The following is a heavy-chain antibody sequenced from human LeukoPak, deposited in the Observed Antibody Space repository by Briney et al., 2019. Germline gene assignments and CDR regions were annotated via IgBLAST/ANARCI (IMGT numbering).Heavy chain of an antibody. CDR2: MNPNSGNT. V-gene: IGHV1-8*01. CDR1: GYTFTSYD. J-gene: IGHJ6*03. CDR3: ARGRGSSWYYYMDV. Sequence: ASVKVPCKASGYTFTSYDINWVRQATGQGLEWMGWMNPNSGNTGYAQKFQGRVTMTRNTSISTAYMELSSLRSEDTAVYYCARGRGSSWYYYMDVWGKGTTVTVSS. D-gene: IGHD6-13*01.